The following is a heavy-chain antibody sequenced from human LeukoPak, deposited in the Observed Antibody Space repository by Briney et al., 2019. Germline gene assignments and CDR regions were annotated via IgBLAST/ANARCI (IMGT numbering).Heavy chain of an antibody. D-gene: IGHD6-19*01. CDR1: GGTFSSYA. Sequence: SAKVSCKASGGTFSSYAISWVRQAPGQGLEWMGGIIPIFGTANYAQKFQGRVTITADESTSTAYMELSSLRSEDTAVYYCARDRLSWDSSALYYFDYWGQGTLVTVSS. CDR3: ARDRLSWDSSALYYFDY. J-gene: IGHJ4*02. V-gene: IGHV1-69*13. CDR2: IIPIFGTA.